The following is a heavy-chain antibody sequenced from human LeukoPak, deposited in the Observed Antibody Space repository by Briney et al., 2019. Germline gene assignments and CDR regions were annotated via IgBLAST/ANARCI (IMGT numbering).Heavy chain of an antibody. D-gene: IGHD1-14*01. V-gene: IGHV4-61*02. CDR2: IYTSGST. J-gene: IGHJ6*03. CDR1: GGSISSGTYY. CDR3: ARGRPEYMDV. Sequence: SETLSLTCTVSGGSISSGTYYWSWIRQPAGKGLEWIGRIYTSGSTNYNPSLKSRVTMSVDTSKNQFSLKLSSVTAADTAVYYCARGRPEYMDVWGKGTTVTISS.